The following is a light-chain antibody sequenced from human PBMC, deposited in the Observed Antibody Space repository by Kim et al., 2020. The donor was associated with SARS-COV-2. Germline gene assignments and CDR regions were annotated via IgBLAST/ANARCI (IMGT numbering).Light chain of an antibody. J-gene: IGLJ2*01. CDR2: RNY. CDR1: SSTSGTNT. CDR3: AAWDDSLNAVV. Sequence: GQRVTISCSGSSSTSGTNTVNWYQQVPGTAPKLLVCRNYERPSGVPDRFSGSKSGTSASLAISGLQSEDEADYYCAAWDDSLNAVVFGGGSKVTVL. V-gene: IGLV1-44*01.